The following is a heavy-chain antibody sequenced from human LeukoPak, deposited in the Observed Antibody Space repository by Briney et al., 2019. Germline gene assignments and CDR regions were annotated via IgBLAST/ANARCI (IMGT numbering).Heavy chain of an antibody. CDR3: ARRGYGDYIFDY. V-gene: IGHV4-59*01. J-gene: IGHJ4*02. CDR2: IYYTGRA. CDR1: GGSFGGYY. Sequence: SETLSLTCTVSGGSFGGYYWTWIRQPPGKGLEWIGYIYYTGRASYNPSLKSRVTLSVDTSKNQISLKLSSVTAADTAVYYCARRGYGDYIFDYWGQGTLVTVSS. D-gene: IGHD4-17*01.